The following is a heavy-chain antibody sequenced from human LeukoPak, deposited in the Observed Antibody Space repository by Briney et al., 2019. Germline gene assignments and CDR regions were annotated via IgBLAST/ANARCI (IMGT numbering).Heavy chain of an antibody. CDR1: GYTFTSYY. J-gene: IGHJ4*02. D-gene: IGHD3-9*01. CDR2: ISAYNGNT. V-gene: IGHV1-18*04. CDR3: TRDDWRKKFDY. Sequence: GASVKVSCKASGYTFTSYYMHWVRQAPGQGLEWMGWISAYNGNTNYAQKLQGRVTMTTDTSTSTAYMELRSLRSDDTAVYYCTRDDWRKKFDYWGQGTLVTVSS.